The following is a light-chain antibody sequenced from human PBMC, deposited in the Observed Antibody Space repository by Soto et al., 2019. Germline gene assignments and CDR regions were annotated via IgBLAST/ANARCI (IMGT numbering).Light chain of an antibody. CDR3: QQSYSAPLT. Sequence: DIQMTQSPSSLSASVGDRVTISCRASQSISNFLLWYQQKPGEAPKVLIYSASSLQSGAPSRFSGSGSGTDFTLIISSLQPEDLATYYCQQSYSAPLTFGGGTKVEIK. V-gene: IGKV1-39*01. CDR2: SAS. J-gene: IGKJ4*01. CDR1: QSISNF.